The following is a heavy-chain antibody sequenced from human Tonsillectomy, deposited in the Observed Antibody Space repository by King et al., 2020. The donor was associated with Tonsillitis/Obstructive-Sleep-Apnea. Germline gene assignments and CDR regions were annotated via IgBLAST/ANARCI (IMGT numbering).Heavy chain of an antibody. CDR2: IYYSGST. V-gene: IGHV4-31*03. CDR1: GGSISSGGYY. J-gene: IGHJ3*02. CDR3: ARGGYFDWLPTPYAFDI. D-gene: IGHD3-9*01. Sequence: QLQESGPGLVKPSQTLSLTCTVSGGSISSGGYYWSWIRQHPGKGLEWIGYIYYSGSTYYNPSLKSRVTISVDTSKNHFSLKLSSVTDADTAVYYCARGGYFDWLPTPYAFDIWGQGTMVTVSS.